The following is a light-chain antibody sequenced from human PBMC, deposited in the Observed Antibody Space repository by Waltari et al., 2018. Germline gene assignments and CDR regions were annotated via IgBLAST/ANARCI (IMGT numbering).Light chain of an antibody. V-gene: IGLV3-25*03. CDR3: QSADSSGTYVI. CDR2: KDS. Sequence: SYELTQPPSVSVSPGQTARITCSGDALPKQYAYWYQQKPGQAPVLVIYKDSERPSWIPVRFSGSSSGTIVTLTISGVQAEDEADYYCQSADSSGTYVIFGGGTQLTVL. J-gene: IGLJ2*01. CDR1: ALPKQY.